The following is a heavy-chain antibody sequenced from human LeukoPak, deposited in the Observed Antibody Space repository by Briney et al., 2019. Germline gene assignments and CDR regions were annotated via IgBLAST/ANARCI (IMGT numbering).Heavy chain of an antibody. V-gene: IGHV4-39*01. Sequence: SETLSLTCTVSGGSISSSSYYWGWIRQPPGKGLEWIGSIYYGGSTYYNPSLKSRVTISVDTSKNQFSLKLSSVTAADTAVYYCASRYYYDSSAISDYWGQGTLVTVSS. CDR2: IYYGGST. J-gene: IGHJ4*02. D-gene: IGHD3-22*01. CDR3: ASRYYYDSSAISDY. CDR1: GGSISSSSYY.